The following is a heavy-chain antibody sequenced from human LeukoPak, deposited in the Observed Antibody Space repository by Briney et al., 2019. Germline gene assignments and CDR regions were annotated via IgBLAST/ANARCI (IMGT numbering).Heavy chain of an antibody. Sequence: GGSLRLSCAASGFTFDDYGMSWVRQAPGKGLEWVSGINWNGGSTGYADSVKGRFTISRDNAKNSLYLQMNSLGAEDTVLYYCARTVGYCSGGSCYSSFTGSLDYWGQGTLVTVSS. V-gene: IGHV3-20*04. D-gene: IGHD2-15*01. CDR1: GFTFDDYG. CDR3: ARTVGYCSGGSCYSSFTGSLDY. J-gene: IGHJ4*02. CDR2: INWNGGST.